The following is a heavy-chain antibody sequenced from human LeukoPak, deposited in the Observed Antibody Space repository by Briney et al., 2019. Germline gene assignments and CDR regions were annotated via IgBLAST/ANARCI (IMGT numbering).Heavy chain of an antibody. V-gene: IGHV3-7*03. Sequence: GGSLRLSCTASGFIFSGSWMAWIRQAPGKGLEWVAIIKKDGSEEYYVDSMKGRFTISRDNAKNSLFLQMNSLGAEDTAIYYCTTDTWYSAGHWGQGTLVTVSS. CDR3: TTDTWYSAGH. CDR2: IKKDGSEE. D-gene: IGHD2-15*01. J-gene: IGHJ4*02. CDR1: GFIFSGSW.